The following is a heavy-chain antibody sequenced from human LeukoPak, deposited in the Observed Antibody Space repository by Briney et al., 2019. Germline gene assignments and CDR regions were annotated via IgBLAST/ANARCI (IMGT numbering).Heavy chain of an antibody. Sequence: GGSLRLSCAASGFTFSGYAMSWVRQAPGKGLEWVSGILDSGYSTYYANSVKGRFTISRDNSNNTLYLQVNSLRAEDSAVYYCASTFPYCTSGTCALGGQGTLVTVSS. V-gene: IGHV3-23*01. CDR3: ASTFPYCTSGTCAL. J-gene: IGHJ4*02. CDR1: GFTFSGYA. D-gene: IGHD2-15*01. CDR2: ILDSGYST.